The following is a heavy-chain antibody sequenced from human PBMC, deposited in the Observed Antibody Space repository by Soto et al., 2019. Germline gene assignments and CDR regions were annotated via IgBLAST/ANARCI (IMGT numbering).Heavy chain of an antibody. D-gene: IGHD2-21*02. J-gene: IGHJ5*02. CDR2: INPNSGGT. V-gene: IGHV1-2*02. Sequence: GASVKVSCKASGYTFTGYCMHWVRQAPGQGLEWMGWINPNSGGTNYAQKFQGRVTMTRDTSISTAYMELSRLRSDDTAVYYCARELAVVATATKYNWFDPWGQGTLVTVSS. CDR1: GYTFTGYC. CDR3: ARELAVVATATKYNWFDP.